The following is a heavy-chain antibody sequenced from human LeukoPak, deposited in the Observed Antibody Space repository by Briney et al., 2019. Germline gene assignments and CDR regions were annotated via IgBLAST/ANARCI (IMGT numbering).Heavy chain of an antibody. V-gene: IGHV4-34*01. Sequence: PSKTLSLTCAVYGGSFSGYYWSWIRQPPGKGLEWIGEINHSGSTNYNPSLKSRVTISVDTSKNQFSLKLSSVTAADTAVYYCARSDWFDPGAREPWSPSPQ. CDR1: GGSFSGYY. CDR2: INHSGST. CDR3: ARSDWFDP. J-gene: IGHJ5*02.